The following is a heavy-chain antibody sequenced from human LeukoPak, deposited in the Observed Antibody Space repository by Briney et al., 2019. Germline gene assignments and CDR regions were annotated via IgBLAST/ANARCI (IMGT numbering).Heavy chain of an antibody. D-gene: IGHD1-1*01. CDR1: GYTFTSYG. V-gene: IGHV1-18*01. CDR2: MSAYNGNT. J-gene: IGHJ4*02. CDR3: PRVASAWNRRATVDY. Sequence: ASVKVSCKASGYTFTSYGISWVREAPGQGLEWMGWMSAYNGNTNYARKLQGRVTMTTDTSTSTAYMELRSLRSDDTAVYYCPRVASAWNRRATVDYWGQGTLVTVSS.